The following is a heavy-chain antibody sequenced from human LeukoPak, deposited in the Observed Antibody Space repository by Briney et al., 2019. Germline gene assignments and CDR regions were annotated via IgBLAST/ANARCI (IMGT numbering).Heavy chain of an antibody. CDR3: ARDLDNYSGSGSYYNGDPLFQH. CDR2: LNSNSGGT. D-gene: IGHD3-10*01. CDR1: GYTFTGFC. V-gene: IGHV1-2*02. J-gene: IGHJ1*01. Sequence: ASVKVSCKASGYTFTGFCIHWVRQAPGQELEWMGWLNSNSGGTNYAQNFQGRVTMTRDTSISTGYMELSRLRSDDTAVYYCARDLDNYSGSGSYYNGDPLFQHWGQGTLSPSPQ.